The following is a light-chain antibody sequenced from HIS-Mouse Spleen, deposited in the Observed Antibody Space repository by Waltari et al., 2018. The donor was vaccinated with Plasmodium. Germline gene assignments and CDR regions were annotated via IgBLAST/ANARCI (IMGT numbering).Light chain of an antibody. V-gene: IGLV3-25*03. CDR1: ALPKHY. J-gene: IGLJ2*01. CDR3: QSADSSGTYRV. Sequence: SYELTQPPSVSVSPGPPARITCSGDALPKHYAYWYQQKPGQAPVLVIYKDSERPSGIPERFSGSSSGTTVTLTISGVQAEDEADYYCQSADSSGTYRVFGGGTKLTVL. CDR2: KDS.